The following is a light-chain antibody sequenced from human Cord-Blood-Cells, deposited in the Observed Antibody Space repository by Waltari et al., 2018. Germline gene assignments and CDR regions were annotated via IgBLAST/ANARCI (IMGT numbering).Light chain of an antibody. CDR2: EGS. V-gene: IGLV2-23*01. CDR3: CSYAGSSTSYV. J-gene: IGLJ1*01. Sequence: QSALTQPASVSGSPGQSITIPRTGTSSSVGNYNLFSWYQQHPGKAPKLMIYEGSKRPSGVSNRFSGSKSGNTASLTISGLQAEDEADYYCCSYAGSSTSYVFGTGTKVTVL. CDR1: SSSVGNYNL.